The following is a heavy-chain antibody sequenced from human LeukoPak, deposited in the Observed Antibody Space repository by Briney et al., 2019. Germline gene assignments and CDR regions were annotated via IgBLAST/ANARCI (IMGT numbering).Heavy chain of an antibody. D-gene: IGHD4-23*01. CDR3: AKDLGSVITPPSLDF. Sequence: GGSLRLSCAASGFTFSSYAMSWVRQAPGKGLEWVSAISGSGGDTYYADSVKGRFTISRDNSKNTLYLQMSSLRAEDTAVYYCAKDLGSVITPPSLDFWGQGTLVTVSS. CDR1: GFTFSSYA. CDR2: ISGSGGDT. V-gene: IGHV3-23*01. J-gene: IGHJ4*02.